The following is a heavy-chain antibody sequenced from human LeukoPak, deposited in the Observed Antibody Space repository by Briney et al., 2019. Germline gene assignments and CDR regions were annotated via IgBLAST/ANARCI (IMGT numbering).Heavy chain of an antibody. V-gene: IGHV3-23*01. D-gene: IGHD5/OR15-5a*01. CDR3: AKDRVSLHSTGPFDF. CDR1: KLPLHYYA. J-gene: IGHJ4*02. CDR2: ITGGGGSS. Sequence: GESLRHSCSASKLPLHYYAMTWVRPAPARGLEWVSGITGGGGSSYYADSVLGRITISRDNSKNTLYRQMNSLRVEDTAVYYCAKDRVSLHSTGPFDFWGQGTLVTVSS.